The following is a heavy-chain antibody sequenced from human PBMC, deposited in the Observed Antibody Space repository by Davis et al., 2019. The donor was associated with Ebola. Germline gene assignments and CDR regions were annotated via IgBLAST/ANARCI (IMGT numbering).Heavy chain of an antibody. CDR1: GFTFSSYS. CDR3: ARGRERDYYYGMDV. J-gene: IGHJ6*02. D-gene: IGHD1-26*01. CDR2: ISSSSYI. V-gene: IGHV3-21*01. Sequence: PGGSLRLSCAASGFTFSSYSMNWVRQAPGKGLEWVSSISSSSYIYYADSVKGRFTISRDNAKNSLYLQMNSLRAEDTAVYYCARGRERDYYYGMDVWGQGTTVTVSS.